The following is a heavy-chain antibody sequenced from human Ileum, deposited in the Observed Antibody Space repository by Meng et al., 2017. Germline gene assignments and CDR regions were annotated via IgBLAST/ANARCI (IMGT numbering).Heavy chain of an antibody. V-gene: IGHV4-61*02. CDR1: GGSISSGSYY. Sequence: LRLSCTVSGGSISSGSYYWSWIRQPAGKGLEWIGRIYTSGSTNYNPSLKSRVTISVDTSKNQFSLKLSSVTAADTAVYYCLRERYYYGMDVWGQGTTVTVSS. CDR2: IYTSGST. J-gene: IGHJ6*02. CDR3: LRERYYYGMDV.